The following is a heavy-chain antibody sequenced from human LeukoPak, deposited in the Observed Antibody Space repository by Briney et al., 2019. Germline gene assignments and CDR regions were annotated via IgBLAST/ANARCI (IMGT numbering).Heavy chain of an antibody. V-gene: IGHV4-59*01. CDR3: ARVQQLNRAPQAIDY. CDR2: IYYSGST. D-gene: IGHD1-1*01. J-gene: IGHJ4*02. CDR1: GGSISSYY. Sequence: PSETLSLTCTVSGGSISSYYWSWIRQPPGKGLEWIGYIYYSGSTNYNPSLKSRVTMSVDTSKNQFSLKLSSVTAADTAVYYCARVQQLNRAPQAIDYWGQGTLVTVSS.